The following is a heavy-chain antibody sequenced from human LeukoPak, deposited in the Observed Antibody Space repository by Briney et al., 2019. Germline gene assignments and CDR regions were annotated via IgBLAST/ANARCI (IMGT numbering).Heavy chain of an antibody. Sequence: GASVKVSCKASGSTFTDSYIHWVRQAPGHGLEWMGWINPDSGAANYALNFQGRVTMTRDTSISTAYMDLTRLKSGDTAIYYCARAPITMIIVAQFDHWGQGTLVTVSS. CDR2: INPDSGAA. D-gene: IGHD3-22*01. CDR3: ARAPITMIIVAQFDH. J-gene: IGHJ4*02. V-gene: IGHV1-2*02. CDR1: GSTFTDSY.